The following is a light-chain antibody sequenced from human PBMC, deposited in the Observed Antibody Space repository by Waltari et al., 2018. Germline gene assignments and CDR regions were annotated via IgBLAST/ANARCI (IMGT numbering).Light chain of an antibody. V-gene: IGKV1-5*03. CDR3: QQYSTFPLS. CDR2: KAS. CDR1: QSISIW. Sequence: DIQMTQSPPTLSASVGDRVTITCRASQSISIWLAWYQQIPGKAPKLLIYKASSLDTGVPSRFSGSASGTEFTLTISSLQLDDFGTYYCQQYSTFPLSFGGGTTVDIK. J-gene: IGKJ4*01.